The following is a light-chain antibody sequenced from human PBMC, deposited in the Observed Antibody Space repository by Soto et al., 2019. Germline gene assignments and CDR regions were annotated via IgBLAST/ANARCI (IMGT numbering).Light chain of an antibody. Sequence: DIQMTQSPSTLSASVGDRITITCRASQSISTWLVWYQQRPGKAPKVLIYDASSLGSGVPSRFSGSGSGTEFTLTISSLQPDDFATYYCQHYRTYPFTFGPGTKVDI. CDR1: QSISTW. J-gene: IGKJ3*01. CDR3: QHYRTYPFT. CDR2: DAS. V-gene: IGKV1-5*01.